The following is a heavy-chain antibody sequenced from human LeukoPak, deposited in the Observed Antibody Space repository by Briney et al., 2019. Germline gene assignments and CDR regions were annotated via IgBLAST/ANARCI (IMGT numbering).Heavy chain of an antibody. J-gene: IGHJ4*02. V-gene: IGHV5-51*01. D-gene: IGHD4-17*01. CDR1: GYSFTSRW. CDR2: IYPDDSDI. Sequence: GESLKISCQGSGYSFTSRWIAWVRQMPGKGLEWMGIIYPDDSDIRYNPSLQGQVTMSADKSVNVAYLQWSSLKASDTAMYYCATFSNYGDFFDFWGQGTLVTVSS. CDR3: ATFSNYGDFFDF.